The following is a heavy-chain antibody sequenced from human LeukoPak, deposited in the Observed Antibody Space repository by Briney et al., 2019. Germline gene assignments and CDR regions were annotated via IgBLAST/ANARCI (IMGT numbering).Heavy chain of an antibody. D-gene: IGHD6-13*01. CDR2: ISSSGSTI. J-gene: IGHJ6*02. V-gene: IGHV3-11*01. CDR1: GFTFSDYY. CDR3: ARDQGSSSWYRLDYYYGMDV. Sequence: PGGSLRLSCAASGFTFSDYYMSWIRQAPGKGLEWVSYISSSGSTIYYADSVKGRFTISRDNAKNSLYLQMNSLRAEDTAVYYCARDQGSSSWYRLDYYYGMDVWGQGTTVTVS.